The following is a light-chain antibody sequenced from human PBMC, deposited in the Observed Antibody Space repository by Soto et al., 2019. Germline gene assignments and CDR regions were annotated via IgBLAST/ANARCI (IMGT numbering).Light chain of an antibody. CDR2: GAS. V-gene: IGKV3-20*01. J-gene: IGKJ4*01. CDR1: QSVSSTY. Sequence: EIVLTQSPGTLSLSPGERATLSCRASQSVSSTYLAWYQHKPGQAPRLLIYGASSRATDIPDRFSSSGSGTDFTLTIARLAPADFAAYYCQHYGSSPPTLTFGGGTKVEIK. CDR3: QHYGSSPPTLT.